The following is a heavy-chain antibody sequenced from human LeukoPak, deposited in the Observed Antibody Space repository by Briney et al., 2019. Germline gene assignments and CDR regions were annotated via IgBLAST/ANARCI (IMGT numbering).Heavy chain of an antibody. CDR1: GFTFSSYW. CDR3: ARSGWPYYFDY. V-gene: IGHV3-74*01. D-gene: IGHD3-22*01. J-gene: IGHJ4*02. Sequence: AGGSLRLSCAASGFTFSSYWMHWARQAPGKGLVWVSRIHSDGSSTSYADSVRGRFTISRDDAKSTLYLQMNSLRAEDTAVYYCARSGWPYYFDYWGQGTLVTVSS. CDR2: IHSDGSST.